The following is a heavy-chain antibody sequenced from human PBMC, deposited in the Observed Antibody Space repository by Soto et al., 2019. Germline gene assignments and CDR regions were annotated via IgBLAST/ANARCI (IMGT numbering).Heavy chain of an antibody. V-gene: IGHV3-30-3*01. CDR1: GFTFSSYA. D-gene: IGHD3-22*01. CDR3: ARAPTYYYDSSGYLHAFDI. Sequence: GGSLILSCAASGFTFSSYAMHWVRQAPGKGLEWVAVISYDGSNKYYADSVKGRFTISRDNSKNTLYLQMNSLRAEDTAVYYCARAPTYYYDSSGYLHAFDIWGQGTMVTVSS. CDR2: ISYDGSNK. J-gene: IGHJ3*02.